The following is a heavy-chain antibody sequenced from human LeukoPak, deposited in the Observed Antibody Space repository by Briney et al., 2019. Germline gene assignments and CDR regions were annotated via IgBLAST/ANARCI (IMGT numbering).Heavy chain of an antibody. Sequence: PGGSLRLSCAASGFTFSSYEMNWVRQAPGKGLEWVSYISSSGSTIYYADSVKGRFTISRDNAKNSLYLQMNSLKVEDTAVYYCARGASGKNRSWFDPWGQGTLVTVSS. CDR3: ARGASGKNRSWFDP. V-gene: IGHV3-48*03. J-gene: IGHJ5*02. CDR1: GFTFSSYE. CDR2: ISSSGSTI. D-gene: IGHD1-26*01.